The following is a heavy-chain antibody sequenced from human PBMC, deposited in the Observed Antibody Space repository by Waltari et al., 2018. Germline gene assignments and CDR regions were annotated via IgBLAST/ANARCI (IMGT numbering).Heavy chain of an antibody. CDR3: ARDELYCSSTSCYRKFDY. J-gene: IGHJ4*02. CDR1: GGSISSGDYY. V-gene: IGHV4-30-4*08. CDR2: IYYSGST. D-gene: IGHD2-2*02. Sequence: QVQLQESGPGLVKPSQTLSLTCTVSGGSISSGDYYWSWIRQPPGKGLEWIGYIYYSGSTYYNPSLKSRVTISGDTSKNQFSLKLSSVTAADTAVYYCARDELYCSSTSCYRKFDYWGQGTLVTVSS.